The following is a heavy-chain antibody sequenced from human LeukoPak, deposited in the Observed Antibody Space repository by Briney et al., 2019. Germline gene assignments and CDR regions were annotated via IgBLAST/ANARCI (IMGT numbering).Heavy chain of an antibody. J-gene: IGHJ4*02. D-gene: IGHD2-2*01. CDR2: ISRSSSFI. CDR3: ARVSLCNSTSCYFDY. CDR1: GFTFSNYS. V-gene: IGHV3-21*01. Sequence: GGSLRLSCAASGFTFSNYSINWVRQAPGKGLEWVSSISRSSSFIYYADSVKGRFTISRDNAKNSGYLQMNSLRAEDTAVYHCARVSLCNSTSCYFDYWGQGTLVTVSS.